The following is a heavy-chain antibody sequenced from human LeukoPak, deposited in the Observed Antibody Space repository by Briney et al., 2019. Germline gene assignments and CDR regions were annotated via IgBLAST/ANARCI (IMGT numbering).Heavy chain of an antibody. D-gene: IGHD3-9*01. V-gene: IGHV3-7*01. Sequence: PGGSLRLSCAASGFTFSSYWMSWVRQAPGKGLEWVANIKQDGSEKYYVDSVKGRFTISRDNAKNSLYLQMNSLRAEDTAVYYCARSFLGPIPYILTGYNYYYMDVWGKGTTVTVSS. CDR3: ARSFLGPIPYILTGYNYYYMDV. J-gene: IGHJ6*03. CDR1: GFTFSSYW. CDR2: IKQDGSEK.